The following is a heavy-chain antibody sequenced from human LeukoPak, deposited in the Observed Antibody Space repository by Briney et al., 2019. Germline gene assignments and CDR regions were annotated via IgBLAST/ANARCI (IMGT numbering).Heavy chain of an antibody. Sequence: SATLSPAWTLSGGSISSYCWGWIRQPAGEGLGWIVYIYYSGSTNYNPSLKSRVTISVETSKNQFSLKLSSVTAADTAVYYCARFPLVSVGATTVIDYWGQGTLVTVSS. V-gene: IGHV4-59*08. CDR2: IYYSGST. CDR3: ARFPLVSVGATTVIDY. D-gene: IGHD1-26*01. J-gene: IGHJ4*02. CDR1: GGSISSYC.